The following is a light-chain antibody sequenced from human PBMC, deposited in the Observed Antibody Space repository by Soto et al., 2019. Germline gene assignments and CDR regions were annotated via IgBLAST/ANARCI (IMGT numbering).Light chain of an antibody. CDR3: CSYAVIENFEVV. Sequence: QSVLTQPRSVSGSPGQSVTISCTGTSSDVGGYNYVSWYQQHPGKAPKLMIYDVSKRPSGVPDRFSGSKSGNTASLTISGLQADDEADYYSCSYAVIENFEVVFGGGTKLTVL. CDR2: DVS. CDR1: SSDVGGYNY. V-gene: IGLV2-11*01. J-gene: IGLJ2*01.